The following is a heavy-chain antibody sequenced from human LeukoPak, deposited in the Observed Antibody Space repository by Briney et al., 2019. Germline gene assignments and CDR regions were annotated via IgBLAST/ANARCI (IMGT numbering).Heavy chain of an antibody. D-gene: IGHD1-26*01. CDR1: GFTFSSYA. Sequence: GGSLRFSCAASGFTFSSYAMSWVRRAPGKGLEWVSAISGSGGSTYYADSVKGRFTISRDNSKNTLYLQMNSLRAEDTAVYYCARGGSYATEYFQHWGQGTLVTVSS. J-gene: IGHJ1*01. V-gene: IGHV3-23*01. CDR2: ISGSGGST. CDR3: ARGGSYATEYFQH.